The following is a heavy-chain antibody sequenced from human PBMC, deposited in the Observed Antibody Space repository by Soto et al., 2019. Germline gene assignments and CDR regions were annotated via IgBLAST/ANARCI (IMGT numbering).Heavy chain of an antibody. Sequence: GGSLRLSCAASGFTVSSNYMSWVRQAPGKGLEWVSVIYSGGSTYYADSVKGRFTISRDNSKNTLYLQMNSLRAEDTAVYYCARSTFGELPRFDYWGQGTLVTVSS. D-gene: IGHD3-10*01. J-gene: IGHJ4*02. CDR3: ARSTFGELPRFDY. CDR1: GFTVSSNY. V-gene: IGHV3-66*01. CDR2: IYSGGST.